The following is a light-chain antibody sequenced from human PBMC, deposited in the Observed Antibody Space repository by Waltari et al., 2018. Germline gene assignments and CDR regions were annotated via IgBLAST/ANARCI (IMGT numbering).Light chain of an antibody. V-gene: IGKV3-15*01. CDR2: DAF. J-gene: IGKJ2*01. CDR1: QNIRTY. Sequence: ILMTQSPATLVVSPGERVTMSCRASQNIRTYLVWYQQKPGQSPRLLIYDAFIRATGIPARFSGSGSGTEFTLTISSLQSEDFAVYYCQHYLNFPHTFGPGTKLEIK. CDR3: QHYLNFPHT.